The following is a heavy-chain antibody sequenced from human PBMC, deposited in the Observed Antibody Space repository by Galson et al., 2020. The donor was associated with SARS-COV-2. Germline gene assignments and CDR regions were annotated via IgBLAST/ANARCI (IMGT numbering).Heavy chain of an antibody. D-gene: IGHD2-2*02. CDR1: GGSISSDY. J-gene: IGHJ4*02. CDR2: FHSDVST. Sequence: SETLSLTCSVSGGSISSDYWSWIRQPPAKGLEWIGFFHSDVSTNYNPSLQSRVTISVDTSKNQFSLKLSSVTAADTAIYYCARYTTSSVAFDYWGQGALVIVSS. CDR3: ARYTTSSVAFDY. V-gene: IGHV4-59*08.